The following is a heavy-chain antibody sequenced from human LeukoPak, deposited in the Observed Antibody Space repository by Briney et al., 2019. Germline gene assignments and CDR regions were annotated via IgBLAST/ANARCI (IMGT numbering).Heavy chain of an antibody. J-gene: IGHJ4*02. CDR3: AKCVLGVAGHRY. Sequence: GWSLRLSCAASGFTFSNSAMSWVRQAPGKGLEWVSALSSSDDTTYYAESVEGRFTVSRDSSQNTLYLQMNSLRAEDTAVYYCAKCVLGVAGHRYWGQGTLVTVSS. V-gene: IGHV3-23*01. CDR1: GFTFSNSA. D-gene: IGHD3-3*01. CDR2: LSSSDDTT.